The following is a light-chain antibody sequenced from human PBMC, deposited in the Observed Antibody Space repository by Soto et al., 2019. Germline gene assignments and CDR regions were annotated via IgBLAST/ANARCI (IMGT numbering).Light chain of an antibody. V-gene: IGLV2-14*01. CDR1: GSDVGAYDS. J-gene: IGLJ1*01. CDR3: ASYKIGNTLDV. Sequence: QSALTQPASVSGSPGQSITISCTGTGSDVGAYDSVSWYQHHPGKAPKLILFEVSNRPSGVSNRFSGSKSGNTASLTISGLQAEGGADYYCASYKIGNTLDVFGTGTKVTVL. CDR2: EVS.